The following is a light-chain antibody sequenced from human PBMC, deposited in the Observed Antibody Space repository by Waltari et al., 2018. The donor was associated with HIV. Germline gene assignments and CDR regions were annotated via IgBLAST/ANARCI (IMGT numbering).Light chain of an antibody. CDR2: YDG. CDR3: QVWDANTDVV. V-gene: IGLV3-21*04. CDR1: DIGTRS. J-gene: IGLJ2*01. Sequence: SYVLTQTPSVSVAPGKTATLTCEGSDIGTRSVHWYRQKPGQAPVLVIYYDGERPSGIAGRFSGSNSVNTATLTISRVGVGDEADYYCQVWDANTDVVFGTATKLTVL.